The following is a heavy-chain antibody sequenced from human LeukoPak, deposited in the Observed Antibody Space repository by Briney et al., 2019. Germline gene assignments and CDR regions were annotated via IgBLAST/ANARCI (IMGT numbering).Heavy chain of an antibody. J-gene: IGHJ4*02. CDR2: ISAYNGNT. D-gene: IGHD5-18*01. CDR3: ARVQRGFTYGNVDY. Sequence: ASVKVSCKASGYTFTSYSISWVRQAPGQGLEWMGWISAYNGNTNYAQKLQGRVTMTTDISTSTAYMELRSLRSDDTAVYYCARVQRGFTYGNVDYWGQGTLVTVSS. V-gene: IGHV1-18*01. CDR1: GYTFTSYS.